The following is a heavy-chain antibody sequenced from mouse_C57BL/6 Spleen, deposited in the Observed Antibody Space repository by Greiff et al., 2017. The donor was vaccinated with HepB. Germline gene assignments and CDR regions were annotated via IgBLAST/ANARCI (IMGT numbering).Heavy chain of an antibody. D-gene: IGHD2-13*01. V-gene: IGHV1-80*01. J-gene: IGHJ2*01. CDR1: GYAFSSYW. CDR2: IYPGDGDT. Sequence: VQLVESGAELVKPGASVKISCKASGYAFSSYWMNWVKQRPGKGLEWIGQIYPGDGDTNYNGKFKGKATLTADKSSSTAYMQLSSLTSEDSAVYFCARGGGDYYFDYWGQGTTLTVSS. CDR3: ARGGGDYYFDY.